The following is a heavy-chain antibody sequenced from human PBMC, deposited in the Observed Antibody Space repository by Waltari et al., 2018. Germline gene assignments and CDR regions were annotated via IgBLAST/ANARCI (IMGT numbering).Heavy chain of an antibody. D-gene: IGHD3-3*01. CDR3: ARVWGLWSEGYYYMDV. CDR1: GGSISSYY. V-gene: IGHV4-59*01. CDR2: IYHSGST. J-gene: IGHJ6*03. Sequence: QVQLQESGPGLVKPSETLSLTCTVSGGSISSYYWSWIRQPPGKGLEWIGYIYHSGSTNYNPSLKSRVTISVDTSKNQFSLKLSSVTAADTAVYYCARVWGLWSEGYYYMDVWGKGTTVTVSS.